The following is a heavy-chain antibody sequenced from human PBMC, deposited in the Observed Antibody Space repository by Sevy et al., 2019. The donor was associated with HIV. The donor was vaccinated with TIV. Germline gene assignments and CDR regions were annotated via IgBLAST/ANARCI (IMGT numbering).Heavy chain of an antibody. J-gene: IGHJ5*02. D-gene: IGHD6-13*01. Sequence: GGSLRLSCAASGFSFADYAMHWVRQAPGKGLQWVSGISWKSGSIDYADSVKGRFTISRDNAKNSLYLQMNSLRAEDTALYYCAKDSSSWYGGGNWFDPWGQGTLVTVSS. CDR3: AKDSSSWYGGGNWFDP. CDR2: ISWKSGSI. CDR1: GFSFADYA. V-gene: IGHV3-9*01.